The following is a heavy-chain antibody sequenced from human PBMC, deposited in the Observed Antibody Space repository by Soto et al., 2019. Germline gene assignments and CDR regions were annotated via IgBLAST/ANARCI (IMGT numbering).Heavy chain of an antibody. CDR3: AKGRGIVVVTAIGDY. D-gene: IGHD2-21*02. CDR1: GFTFSSYA. V-gene: IGHV3-23*01. CDR2: ISGSGGST. J-gene: IGHJ4*02. Sequence: EVQLLESGGGLVQPGGSLRLSCAASGFTFSSYAMSWVRQAPGKGLELVSAISGSGGSTYYADSVKGRFTISRDNSKNTLYLQMNSLRAEDTAVYYCAKGRGIVVVTAIGDYWGQGTLVTVSS.